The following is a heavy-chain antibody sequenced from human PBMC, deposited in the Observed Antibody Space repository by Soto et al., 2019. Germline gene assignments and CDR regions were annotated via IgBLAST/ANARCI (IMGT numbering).Heavy chain of an antibody. D-gene: IGHD1-26*01. CDR2: ISSSSSTI. Sequence: LRLSCAASGFTFSSYSMNWGRPAPGEGLEWVSYISSSSSTIYYADSVKGRFTISRDNAKNSLYLQMNSLKTEDTAVYYCTTWKVGASYYYYGMDAWGQGTAVTVSS. V-gene: IGHV3-48*01. J-gene: IGHJ6*02. CDR1: GFTFSSYS. CDR3: TTWKVGASYYYYGMDA.